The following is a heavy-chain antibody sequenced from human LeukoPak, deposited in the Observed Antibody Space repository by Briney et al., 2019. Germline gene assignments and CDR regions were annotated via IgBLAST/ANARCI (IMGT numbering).Heavy chain of an antibody. CDR2: IWYDGSNK. CDR1: GFTFSSYG. D-gene: IGHD1-26*01. CDR3: ARDKSGSYESPGCFDY. J-gene: IGHJ4*02. Sequence: PGGSLILSCAASGFTFSSYGMHWVRQAPGKGLEWVAVIWYDGSNKYYADSVKGRFTISRDNSKNTLYLQMNSLRAEDTAVYYCARDKSGSYESPGCFDYWGQGTLVTVSS. V-gene: IGHV3-33*01.